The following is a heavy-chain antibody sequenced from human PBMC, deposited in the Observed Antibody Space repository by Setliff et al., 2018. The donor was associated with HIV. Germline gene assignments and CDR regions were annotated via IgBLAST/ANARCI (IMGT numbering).Heavy chain of an antibody. CDR3: AQAQTSVSGSYYQYLQH. D-gene: IGHD3-10*01. Sequence: HPGGSLRLSCTASGFTFSDYWMTWVRQAPGKGLEWVANIRDDGSETYYAPSMKGRFTIARDNANNSLYLQMNSLRAEDTAVYYCAQAQTSVSGSYYQYLQHWGQGTLVTVSS. CDR2: IRDDGSET. J-gene: IGHJ1*01. CDR1: GFTFSDYW. V-gene: IGHV3-7*03.